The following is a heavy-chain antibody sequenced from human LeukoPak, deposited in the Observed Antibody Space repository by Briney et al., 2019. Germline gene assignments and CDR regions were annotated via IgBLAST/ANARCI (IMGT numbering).Heavy chain of an antibody. CDR1: GGSISSYY. J-gene: IGHJ2*01. D-gene: IGHD6-25*01. CDR3: ARQGGGFWYFDL. CDR2: IYYSGST. V-gene: IGHV4-59*08. Sequence: TSETLSLTCTVSGGSISSYYWSWIRQPPGKGLEWIGYIYYSGSTNYNPSLKSRVTISVDTSKNQFSLKLGSVTAADTAVYYCARQGGGFWYFDLWGRGTLVTVSS.